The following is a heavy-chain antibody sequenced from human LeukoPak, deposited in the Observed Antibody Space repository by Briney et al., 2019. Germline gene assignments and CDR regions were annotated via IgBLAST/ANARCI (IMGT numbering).Heavy chain of an antibody. Sequence: GGSLRLSCEASGFTFNNYVMTWVRQAPGKGLEWVSSISASAAMTYYADSVKGRFTVSRDNSKNTLYLQMNSLRAEDTAVYYCARGPIYYDSSGYMDYWGQGTLVTVSS. V-gene: IGHV3-23*01. D-gene: IGHD3-22*01. CDR1: GFTFNNYV. J-gene: IGHJ4*02. CDR3: ARGPIYYDSSGYMDY. CDR2: ISASAAMT.